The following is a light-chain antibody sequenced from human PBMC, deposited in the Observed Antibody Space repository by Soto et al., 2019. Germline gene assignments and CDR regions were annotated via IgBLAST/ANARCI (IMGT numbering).Light chain of an antibody. Sequence: DIQMPQSPSTLSASVGDRVTITCRASQTISSWLAWYQQKSGKAPKLLIFDASILESGVPSRVSGSGSGADFTLSISSLQPADFGTYYYQQYNDYSYTFGQGTKLEIK. J-gene: IGKJ2*01. CDR2: DAS. CDR3: QQYNDYSYT. CDR1: QTISSW. V-gene: IGKV1-5*01.